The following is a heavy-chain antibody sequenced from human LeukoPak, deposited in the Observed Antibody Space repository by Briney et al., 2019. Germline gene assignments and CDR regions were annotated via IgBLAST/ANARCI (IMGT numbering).Heavy chain of an antibody. Sequence: GGSLRLSCAASGITFSSSTMTWVRQAPGKGLEWVSYISGTTISTIYYADSVKGRFTISRDNAKNSVYLQMNSLRAEDTAVYYCAGVPPRGNDVTVGRYSYMDVRGKGTTVTVSS. D-gene: IGHD4-23*01. CDR2: ISGTTISTI. CDR1: GITFSSST. CDR3: AGVPPRGNDVTVGRYSYMDV. V-gene: IGHV3-48*01. J-gene: IGHJ6*03.